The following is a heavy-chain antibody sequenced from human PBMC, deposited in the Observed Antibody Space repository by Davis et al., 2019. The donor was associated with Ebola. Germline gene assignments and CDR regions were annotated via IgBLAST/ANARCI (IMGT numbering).Heavy chain of an antibody. Sequence: SVKVSCKASGGTFSSYAISWVRQAPGQGLEWMGRIIPILGIANYAQKFQGRVTITADESTSTAYMELRSLRSDDTAVYYCARAVAMVLPYNWFDPWGQGTLVTVSS. D-gene: IGHD3-10*01. V-gene: IGHV1-69*04. CDR2: IIPILGIA. J-gene: IGHJ5*02. CDR3: ARAVAMVLPYNWFDP. CDR1: GGTFSSYA.